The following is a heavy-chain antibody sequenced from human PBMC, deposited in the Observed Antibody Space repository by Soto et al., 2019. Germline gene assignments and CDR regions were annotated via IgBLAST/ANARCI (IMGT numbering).Heavy chain of an antibody. Sequence: QVQVAQAGAEVKKPGASVKVSCKASGYTFTNFYIHWVRQAPGQGLEWMGIINPSGGSTTYAQKVLGRVTMTRDTSTSTVYMELSSLRSEDTAVYYCARADYYGSSGYHLDYWGQGTLVTVSS. CDR1: GYTFTNFY. CDR3: ARADYYGSSGYHLDY. D-gene: IGHD3-22*01. V-gene: IGHV1-46*01. CDR2: INPSGGST. J-gene: IGHJ4*02.